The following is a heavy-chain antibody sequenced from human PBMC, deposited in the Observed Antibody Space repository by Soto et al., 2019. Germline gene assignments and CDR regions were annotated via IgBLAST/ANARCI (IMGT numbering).Heavy chain of an antibody. D-gene: IGHD6-19*01. CDR2: IWYDGSNQ. J-gene: IGHJ4*02. V-gene: IGHV3-33*01. CDR1: GFTFSNYA. Sequence: QVQLVESGGGVVQPGRSLRLSCAASGFTFSNYAMHWVRQAPAKGLEWVAVIWYDGSNQYYADSVKGRFTISRDNSKNTVVLQMNSLRAEDTAVYYCARGPIAVAGSRNGGYYWGRGTLVTVSS. CDR3: ARGPIAVAGSRNGGYY.